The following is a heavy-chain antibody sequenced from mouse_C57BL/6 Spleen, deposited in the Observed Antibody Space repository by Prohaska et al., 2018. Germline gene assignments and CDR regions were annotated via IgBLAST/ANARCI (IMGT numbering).Heavy chain of an antibody. J-gene: IGHJ3*01. CDR3: ALYYGTFSGFAY. Sequence: QVQLQQPGAELVKPGASVKMSCKASCYTFTSYWITWVKQRPGQGLEWIGDIYPGSGSTNYNEKFKSKATLTVDTSSSTAYIQLSSLTSEDSAVYYCALYYGTFSGFAYWCQGTLVTVSA. V-gene: IGHV1-55*01. D-gene: IGHD2-1*01. CDR2: IYPGSGST. CDR1: CYTFTSYW.